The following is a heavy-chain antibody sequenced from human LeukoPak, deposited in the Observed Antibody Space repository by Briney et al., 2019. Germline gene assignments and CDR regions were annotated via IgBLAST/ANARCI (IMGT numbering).Heavy chain of an antibody. CDR2: IYYSGST. CDR1: GGSISSYY. Sequence: SETLSLTCTVSGGSISSYYWSWIRQPPGKGLEWIGYIYYSGSTNYKSSLKSRVTISVDTSKNQFSLKLSSVTAADTAVYYCARVSGYSFDCWGQGTLVTVSS. CDR3: ARVSGYSFDC. J-gene: IGHJ4*02. D-gene: IGHD6-25*01. V-gene: IGHV4-59*01.